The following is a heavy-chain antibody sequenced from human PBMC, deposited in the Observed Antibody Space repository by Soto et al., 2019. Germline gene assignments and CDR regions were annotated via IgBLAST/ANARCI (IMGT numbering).Heavy chain of an antibody. J-gene: IGHJ4*02. V-gene: IGHV4-34*01. CDR2: INHSGST. D-gene: IGHD4-4*01. CDR3: VSQRTTVITQAYSDY. Sequence: SETLSLTCAVYGGSFSGYYWSWIRQPPGKGLEWIGEINHSGSTNYNPSLKSRVTISVDTSKNQFSLKLSSVTASDTAVYFCVSQRTTVITQAYSDYWGPGALVTVSS. CDR1: GGSFSGYY.